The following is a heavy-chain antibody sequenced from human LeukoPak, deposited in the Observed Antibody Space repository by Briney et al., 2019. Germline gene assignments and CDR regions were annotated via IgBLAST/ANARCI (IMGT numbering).Heavy chain of an antibody. Sequence: AGGSLRLSCAASGFTFSSYAMSWVRQAPGKGLEWVSAISGSGGSTYYADSVKGRFTIPRDNSKNTLYLQMNSLRAEDTAVYYCAKDSLVATSPFDYWGQGTLVTVSS. D-gene: IGHD5-12*01. V-gene: IGHV3-23*01. CDR1: GFTFSSYA. J-gene: IGHJ4*02. CDR3: AKDSLVATSPFDY. CDR2: ISGSGGST.